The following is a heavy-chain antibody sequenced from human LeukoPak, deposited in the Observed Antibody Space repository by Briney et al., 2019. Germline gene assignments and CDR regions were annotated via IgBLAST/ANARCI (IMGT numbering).Heavy chain of an antibody. CDR3: ARSTGPIDY. CDR1: GDSVSSNSAA. CDR2: TCYRSKWYT. Sequence: SKTLSLTCAISGDSVSSNSAAWNWIRQSPSRGLEWLGRTCYRSKWYTYYAVSVKSRISINRDTSKNQISLQLNSVTPEDTAVYYCARSTGPIDYWGQGTLVTVSS. J-gene: IGHJ4*02. V-gene: IGHV6-1*01. D-gene: IGHD1-1*01.